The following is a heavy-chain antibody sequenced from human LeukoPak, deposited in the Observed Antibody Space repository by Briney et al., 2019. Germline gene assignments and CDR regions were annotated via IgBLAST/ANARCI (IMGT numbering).Heavy chain of an antibody. CDR2: IIPILGTA. CDR3: ASHSSIAAAGTDY. J-gene: IGHJ4*02. V-gene: IGHV1-69*13. CDR1: GGTFSSYA. Sequence: SVKVSCKASGGTFSSYAISWVRQAPGQGLEWMGGIIPILGTANYAQKFQGRVTITADESTSTAYMELSSLRSEDTAVYYCASHSSIAAAGTDYWGQGTLVTVSS. D-gene: IGHD6-13*01.